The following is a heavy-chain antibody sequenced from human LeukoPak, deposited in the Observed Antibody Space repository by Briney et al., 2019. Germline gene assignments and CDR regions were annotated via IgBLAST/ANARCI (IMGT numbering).Heavy chain of an antibody. J-gene: IGHJ2*01. CDR1: GGSLSQYY. Sequence: PSETLSLTCAVSGGSLSQYYWSWLRQAPGKGLEWIGYIHASGTTTYNPSLKSRVTMSVDTSNNQFSLTLTTVTEADTAVYYCARKDSSGWYAWYFDLWGRGTLVTVSS. V-gene: IGHV4-4*08. CDR3: ARKDSSGWYAWYFDL. D-gene: IGHD6-19*01. CDR2: IHASGTT.